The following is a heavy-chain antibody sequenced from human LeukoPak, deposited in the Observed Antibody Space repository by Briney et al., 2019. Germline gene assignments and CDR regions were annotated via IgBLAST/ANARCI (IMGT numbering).Heavy chain of an antibody. D-gene: IGHD5-18*01. CDR1: GFTFSGSA. CDR3: TRLCSYDYSY. V-gene: IGHV3-73*01. CDR2: IRSKANSYAT. J-gene: IGHJ4*02. Sequence: PGGSLRLSCAASGFTFSGSAMHWVRQASGKGLEWVGRIRSKANSYATAYAASVQGRFTISRDDSKNTAYLQMNSLKTEDAAVYYCTRLCSYDYSYWGQGTLVTVSS.